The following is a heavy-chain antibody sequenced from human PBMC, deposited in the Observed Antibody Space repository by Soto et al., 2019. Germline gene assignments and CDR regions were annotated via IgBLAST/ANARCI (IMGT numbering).Heavy chain of an antibody. CDR2: ISSSSSYI. CDR3: ARSECTSTSGYVGWFDP. J-gene: IGHJ5*02. CDR1: GFSFSNYG. Sequence: EVQLVESGGGLVKPGGSLRLSCAASGFSFSNYGMNWVRQAPGKGLEWVSSISSSSSYISYADSVKGRFTSSRDNAKNSVYLQMNMRIAEDTAVYYCARSECTSTSGYVGWFDPWGQGKLVTVSS. D-gene: IGHD2-2*01. V-gene: IGHV3-21*01.